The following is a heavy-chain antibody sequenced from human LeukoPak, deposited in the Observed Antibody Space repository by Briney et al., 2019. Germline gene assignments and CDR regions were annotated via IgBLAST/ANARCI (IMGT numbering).Heavy chain of an antibody. J-gene: IGHJ4*02. CDR1: GGSISSSY. V-gene: IGHV4-59*08. D-gene: IGHD2-2*01. CDR3: ARQAGSSSWTSFGY. CDR2: IYYSGST. Sequence: SETLSLTCTVSGGSISSSYWNWIRQPPGKGLEWIGYIYYSGSTNYNPSLKRRVTISVGTSKNQFSLKLSSVTAADTAVYYCARQAGSSSWTSFGYWGQGTLVTVSS.